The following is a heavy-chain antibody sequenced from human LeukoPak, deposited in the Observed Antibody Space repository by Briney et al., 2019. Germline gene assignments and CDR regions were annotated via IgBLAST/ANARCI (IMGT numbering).Heavy chain of an antibody. CDR1: GVSISSGGYY. CDR2: IYYSGST. Sequence: SQTLSLTCTVSGVSISSGGYYWSWIRQHPGKGLEWIGYIYYSGSTYYNPSLKSRVTISVDTSKNQFSLKLSSVTAADTAVYYCAGGYCSGGSCYSGKSRGAFDIWGQGTMVTVSS. V-gene: IGHV4-31*03. CDR3: AGGYCSGGSCYSGKSRGAFDI. D-gene: IGHD2-15*01. J-gene: IGHJ3*02.